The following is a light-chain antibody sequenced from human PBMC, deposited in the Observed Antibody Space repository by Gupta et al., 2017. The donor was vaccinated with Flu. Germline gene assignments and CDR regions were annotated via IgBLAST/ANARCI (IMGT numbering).Light chain of an antibody. CDR1: QNVNKD. CDR2: DGF. Sequence: PATGYWSPGEIAPRTCRARQNVNKDLAWFHQKRDHAPRLLIYDGFDRPSGQLARLSGSGYARAFSLMISSRVPADFAVYYCRLRHSCGPTFGHGTXVDIK. CDR3: RLRHSCGPT. V-gene: IGKV3-11*02. J-gene: IGKJ3*01.